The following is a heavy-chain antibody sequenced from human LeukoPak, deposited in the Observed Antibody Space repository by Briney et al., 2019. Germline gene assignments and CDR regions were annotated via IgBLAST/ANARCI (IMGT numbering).Heavy chain of an antibody. D-gene: IGHD3-10*01. CDR3: ARGAMVRGVIYYYYMDV. CDR2: ISRSGSTK. J-gene: IGHJ6*03. Sequence: GGSLRLSCAASGFTFSSYAMRWIRQAPGKGLEWVSSISRSGSTKYYADSVKGRFTISRDNAKNSLFLQMNSLRAEDTAVYYCARGAMVRGVIYYYYMDVWGKGTTVTVSS. CDR1: GFTFSSYA. V-gene: IGHV3-11*01.